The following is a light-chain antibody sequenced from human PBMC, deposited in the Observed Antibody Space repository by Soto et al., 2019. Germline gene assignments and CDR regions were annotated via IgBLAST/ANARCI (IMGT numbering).Light chain of an antibody. CDR3: QQYGASPWT. Sequence: EIVLTQSPGTLSLSPGERATLSCRASQSVSSSYLAWYQQKPGQAPRLLIYDTSSRAAAASDRFSGSGSGTDFTLTISRLEPGDFAMYYCQQYGASPWTFGQGTRLEIK. J-gene: IGKJ5*01. CDR2: DTS. V-gene: IGKV3-20*01. CDR1: QSVSSSY.